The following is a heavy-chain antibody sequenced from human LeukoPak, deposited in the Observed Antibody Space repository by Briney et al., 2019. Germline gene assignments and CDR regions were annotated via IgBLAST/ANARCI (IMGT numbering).Heavy chain of an antibody. CDR1: GFTFSSYA. CDR2: ISWNSGSI. CDR3: AKNTGPDEYSYGTYGMDV. J-gene: IGHJ6*02. Sequence: GRSLRLSCAASGFTFSSYAMHWVRQAPGKGLEWVSGISWNSGSIGYADSVKGRFTISRDNAKNSLYLQMNSLRAEDTALYYCAKNTGPDEYSYGTYGMDVWGQGTTVTVSS. D-gene: IGHD5-18*01. V-gene: IGHV3-9*01.